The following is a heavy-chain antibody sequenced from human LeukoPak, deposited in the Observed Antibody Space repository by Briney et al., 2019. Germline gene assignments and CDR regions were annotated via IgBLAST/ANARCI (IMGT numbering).Heavy chain of an antibody. CDR2: IYYSGST. CDR3: AMDTSTLVRFHY. D-gene: IGHD5-18*01. V-gene: IGHV4-39*01. Sequence: SETLSLTCTVSGGSISSSSYYWGWVRQPPGKGLEWIGTIYYSGSTYYNPSLMSRATISVDTSKNQFSLKLSSVTAADTAAYYCAMDTSTLVRFHYWGQGTLVTVSS. J-gene: IGHJ4*01. CDR1: GGSISSSSYY.